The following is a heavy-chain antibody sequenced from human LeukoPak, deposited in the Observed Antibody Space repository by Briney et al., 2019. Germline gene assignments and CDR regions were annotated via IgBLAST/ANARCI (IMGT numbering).Heavy chain of an antibody. CDR3: ARASSWYPWFDY. V-gene: IGHV3-53*01. CDR1: GFTVSSNY. D-gene: IGHD6-13*01. J-gene: IGHJ4*02. CDR2: IYSGGST. Sequence: GGSLRLSCAASGFTVSSNYMSWVRQAPGKGLEWVSVIYSGGSTYYADSVKGRFTISRDNSKNTLYLQMNSLRAEDTAVYYCARASSWYPWFDYWGRGTLVTVSS.